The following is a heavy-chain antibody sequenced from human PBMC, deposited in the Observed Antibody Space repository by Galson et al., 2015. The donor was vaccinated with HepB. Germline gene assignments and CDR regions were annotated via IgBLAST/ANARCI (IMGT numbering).Heavy chain of an antibody. V-gene: IGHV2-5*02. CDR3: AHRLNVVSEGGTLSSWFDP. CDR2: IYWDDDK. D-gene: IGHD2-8*01. Sequence: PALVKPTQTLTLTCTFSGFSLSTNGVAVGWIRQPPGKALEWLALIYWDDDKRYSPSLKSRLTVTKDTSKNQVVLTMTNMDPMDTATYYCAHRLNVVSEGGTLSSWFDPWGQGTLVIVSS. CDR1: GFSLSTNGVA. J-gene: IGHJ5*02.